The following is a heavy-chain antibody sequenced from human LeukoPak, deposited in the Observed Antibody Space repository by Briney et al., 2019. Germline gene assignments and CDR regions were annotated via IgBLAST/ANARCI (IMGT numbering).Heavy chain of an antibody. D-gene: IGHD6-13*01. CDR1: GFTFSSYA. Sequence: PGGSLRLSCAASGFTFSSYAMHWVRQAPGKGLEWVAVISYDGSNKYYADSVKGRFTISRDNSKNTLYLQMNSLRAEDTAVYYCARVWQGYSSSWYYFDYWGQGTLVTVSS. J-gene: IGHJ4*02. CDR2: ISYDGSNK. CDR3: ARVWQGYSSSWYYFDY. V-gene: IGHV3-30-3*01.